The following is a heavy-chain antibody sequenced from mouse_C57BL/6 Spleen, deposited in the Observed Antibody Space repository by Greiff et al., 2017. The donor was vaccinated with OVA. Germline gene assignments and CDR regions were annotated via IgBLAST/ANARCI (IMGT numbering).Heavy chain of an antibody. CDR3: AKNLPYYSKGYFDV. V-gene: IGHV2-5*01. Sequence: VQLQQSGPGLVQPSQSLSITCTVSGFSLTSYGVHWVRQSPGKGLEWLGVIWRGGSTDYNAAFMSRLSITKDNSKSQVFFKMNSLQADDTAIYYCAKNLPYYSKGYFDVWGTGTTVTVSS. J-gene: IGHJ1*03. D-gene: IGHD2-5*01. CDR2: IWRGGST. CDR1: GFSLTSYG.